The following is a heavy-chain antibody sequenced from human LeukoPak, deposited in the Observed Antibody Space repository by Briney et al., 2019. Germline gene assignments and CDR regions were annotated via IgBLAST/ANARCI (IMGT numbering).Heavy chain of an antibody. CDR1: GFTFSNAW. J-gene: IGHJ5*02. D-gene: IGHD2-2*01. CDR3: TPVLGRGDCSSTSCHPNWFDP. V-gene: IGHV3-15*01. Sequence: GGSRRLSCAASGFTFSNAWMSWVRQAPGKGLEWVGRIKSKTDGGTTDHAAPVKGRFTISRDDSKNTLYLQMNSLKTEDTAVYYCTPVLGRGDCSSTSCHPNWFDPWGQGTLVTVSS. CDR2: IKSKTDGGTT.